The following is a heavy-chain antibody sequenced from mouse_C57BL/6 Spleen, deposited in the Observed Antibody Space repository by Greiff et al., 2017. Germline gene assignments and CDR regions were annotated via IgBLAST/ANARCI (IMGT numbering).Heavy chain of an antibody. CDR3: SRNFYYYGSSYFYWYFDV. Sequence: EVMLVESGGGLVKPGGSLKLSCAASGFTFSDYGMHWVRQAPEKGLEWVAYISSGSSTIYYADTVKGRFTISRDNAKNTLFLQMTSLRSEDTAMYYCSRNFYYYGSSYFYWYFDVWGTGTTVTVSS. D-gene: IGHD1-1*01. J-gene: IGHJ1*03. CDR2: ISSGSSTI. V-gene: IGHV5-17*01. CDR1: GFTFSDYG.